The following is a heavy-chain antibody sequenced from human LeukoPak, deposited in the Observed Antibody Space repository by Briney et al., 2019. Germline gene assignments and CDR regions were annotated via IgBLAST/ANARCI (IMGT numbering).Heavy chain of an antibody. J-gene: IGHJ5*02. D-gene: IGHD6-13*01. V-gene: IGHV3-33*01. CDR2: IWYDGSNK. CDR1: GFTFSSYG. CDR3: ARVAVSSWNNWFDP. Sequence: GGSLRLSCAASGFTFSSYGMHWVRQAPGKGLEWVAVIWYDGSNKYYADSVKGRFTISRDNSKNTLYLQMNSLRAEDTAVYYCARVAVSSWNNWFDPWGQGTLVTVSS.